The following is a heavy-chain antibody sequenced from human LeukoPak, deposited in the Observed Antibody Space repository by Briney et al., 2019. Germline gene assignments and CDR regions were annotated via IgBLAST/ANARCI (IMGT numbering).Heavy chain of an antibody. J-gene: IGHJ4*02. CDR2: ISRSGGST. D-gene: IGHD4-17*01. V-gene: IGHV3-23*01. Sequence: PGGSLRLSCAASGFTFSSYSMNWVRQAPGKGLECVSSISRSGGSTYYADSVKGRFTISRDNSKNTLYLQMSSLRADDTAVYYCSKKGQSEDYGKPGWGQGTLVTVSS. CDR3: SKKGQSEDYGKPG. CDR1: GFTFSSYS.